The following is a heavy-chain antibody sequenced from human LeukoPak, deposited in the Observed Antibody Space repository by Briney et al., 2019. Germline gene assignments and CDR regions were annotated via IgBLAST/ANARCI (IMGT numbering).Heavy chain of an antibody. J-gene: IGHJ4*02. CDR1: GVSFSGNY. V-gene: IGHV4-34*01. CDR3: ARIRCSPTDNTCYNY. Sequence: SETLSLTCAVHGVSFSGNYWSWLRQSPEKGLEWIGEIYHSRYTTYNPSLDSRVTISADTSENQLSLRLTSVTAADTALYYCARIRCSPTDNTCYNYWGQATPVTVSS. CDR2: IYHSRYT. D-gene: IGHD2/OR15-2a*01.